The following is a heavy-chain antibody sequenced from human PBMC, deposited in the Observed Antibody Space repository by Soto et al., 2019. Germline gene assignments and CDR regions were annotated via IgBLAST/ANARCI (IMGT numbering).Heavy chain of an antibody. J-gene: IGHJ4*02. CDR2: INAGNGNT. Sequence: QVQLVQSGAEEKKPGASVKVSCKASGYTFTSYAMHWVRQAPGQRLEWMGWINAGNGNTKYSQKFQGRVTITRDTXGSTAYMELSSLRSEDTAVYYCARASMIVVVMDFDYWGQGTLVTVSS. D-gene: IGHD3-22*01. CDR3: ARASMIVVVMDFDY. CDR1: GYTFTSYA. V-gene: IGHV1-3*05.